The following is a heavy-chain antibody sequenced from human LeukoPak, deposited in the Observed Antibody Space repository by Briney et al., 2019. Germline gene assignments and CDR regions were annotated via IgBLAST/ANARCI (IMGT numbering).Heavy chain of an antibody. D-gene: IGHD3-10*01. CDR1: GGSFSGYC. J-gene: IGHJ4*02. CDR3: ARGQLLWFGEQNPLDY. Sequence: SETLSLTXAVYGGSFSGYCWSWIRQPPGKGLEWIGEINHSGSTNYNPSLKSRVTISVDTSKNQFSLKLSSVTAADTAVYYCARGQLLWFGEQNPLDYWGQGTLVTVSS. CDR2: INHSGST. V-gene: IGHV4-34*01.